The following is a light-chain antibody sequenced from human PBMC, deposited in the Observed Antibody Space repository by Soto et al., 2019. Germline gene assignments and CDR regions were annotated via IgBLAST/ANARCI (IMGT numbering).Light chain of an antibody. CDR1: QGISSY. CDR3: QQLSGYPLT. CDR2: AAS. J-gene: IGKJ4*01. V-gene: IGKV1-9*01. Sequence: IQLTQSPSSLSASVGDRVTITCRASQGISSYLAWYQQKPGKAPKLLIYAASTLQSGVPSRFSGSESGTDFTLTISSLQPDDFATYCCQQLSGYPLTFGGGTKVDIK.